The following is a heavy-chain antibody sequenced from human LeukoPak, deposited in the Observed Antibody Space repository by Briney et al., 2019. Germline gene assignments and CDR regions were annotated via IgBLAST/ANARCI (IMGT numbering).Heavy chain of an antibody. CDR1: GFTFSSYW. J-gene: IGHJ4*02. CDR2: INSDGSST. CDR3: ARASASHFYYDFWSGYPGY. V-gene: IGHV3-74*01. Sequence: GESLRLSCAASGFTFSSYWMHWVRQAPGKGLVWVSRINSDGSSTSYADSVKGRFTISRDNAKNTLYLQMNSLRAEDTAVYYCARASASHFYYDFWSGYPGYWGQGTLVTVSS. D-gene: IGHD3-3*01.